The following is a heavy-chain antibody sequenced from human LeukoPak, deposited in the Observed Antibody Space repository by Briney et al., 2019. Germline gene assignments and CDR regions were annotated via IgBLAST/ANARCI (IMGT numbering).Heavy chain of an antibody. CDR2: INHSGST. V-gene: IGHV4-34*01. CDR3: ARGDGDIVAI. CDR1: GGSFSGYY. D-gene: IGHD5-12*01. J-gene: IGHJ4*02. Sequence: SETLSLTCAVYGGSFSGYYWSWIRQPPGKGLEWIGEINHSGSTNYNPSLKSRVTISVDTSKNQFSLKLSSVTAADTAVYYCARGDGDIVAIWGQGTLVTVSS.